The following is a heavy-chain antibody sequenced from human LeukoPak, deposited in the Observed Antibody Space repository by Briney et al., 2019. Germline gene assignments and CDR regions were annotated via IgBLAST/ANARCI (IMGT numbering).Heavy chain of an antibody. D-gene: IGHD1-1*01. CDR3: ARLKVRDYYYGMDV. CDR1: GHTFTSYG. CDR2: ISAYNGNT. V-gene: IGHV1-18*01. Sequence: ASVKVSCKASGHTFTSYGISWVRQAPGQGLEWMGWISAYNGNTNYAQKLQGRVTMTTDTSTSTAYMELRSLRSDDTAVYYCARLKVRDYYYGMDVWGQGTTVTVSS. J-gene: IGHJ6*02.